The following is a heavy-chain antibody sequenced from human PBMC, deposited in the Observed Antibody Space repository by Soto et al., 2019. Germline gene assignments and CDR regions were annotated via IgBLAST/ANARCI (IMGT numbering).Heavy chain of an antibody. V-gene: IGHV3-23*01. CDR2: FRPGSGGT. J-gene: IGHJ4*02. Sequence: GGSLRLSCVTSGLTFSSQTMSWVRQAPGQGLEWVSVFRPGSGGTYYADSVKGRFTISRDNSKNTLYLQMNNLRAEDTAVYYCAKNAENFGDSKYDYWGQGTLVTVSS. CDR3: AKNAENFGDSKYDY. D-gene: IGHD4-17*01. CDR1: GLTFSSQT.